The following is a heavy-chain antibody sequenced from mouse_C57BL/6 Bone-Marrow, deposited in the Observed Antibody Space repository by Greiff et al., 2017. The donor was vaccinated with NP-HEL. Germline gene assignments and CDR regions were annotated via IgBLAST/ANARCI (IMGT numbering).Heavy chain of an antibody. CDR1: GYTFTSYT. CDR3: ARLWLLTFAY. V-gene: IGHV1-4*01. CDR2: INPSSGYT. Sequence: VQLQQSGAELARPGASVTMSCKASGYTFTSYTMHWVKQRPGQGLEWIGYINPSSGYTKYNQKFKDKATLTADKSSSTAYMQLSSLTSEDSAVYYCARLWLLTFAYWGQGTLVTVSA. D-gene: IGHD2-3*01. J-gene: IGHJ3*01.